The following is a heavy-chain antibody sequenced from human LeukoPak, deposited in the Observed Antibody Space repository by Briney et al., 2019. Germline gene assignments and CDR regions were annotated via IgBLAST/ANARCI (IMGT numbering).Heavy chain of an antibody. Sequence: GSLRLSCAASGFTFTTYWMHWVRQAPGKGLVRVSHINSDGSITSYADSVKGRFTISRDNAKNTLYLQMNSLRAEDTAMYYCARDAVDTANAVWGQGTTVTVSS. CDR3: ARDAVDTANAV. V-gene: IGHV3-74*01. D-gene: IGHD5-18*01. CDR2: INSDGSIT. J-gene: IGHJ6*02. CDR1: GFTFTTYW.